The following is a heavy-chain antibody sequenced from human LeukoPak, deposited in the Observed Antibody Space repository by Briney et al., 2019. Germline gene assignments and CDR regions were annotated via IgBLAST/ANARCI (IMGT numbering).Heavy chain of an antibody. J-gene: IGHJ4*02. CDR3: ARDGSGTHFDY. CDR1: GFTFSSYS. D-gene: IGHD3-10*01. Sequence: GGSLRLSCAASGFTFSSYSMNWVRQAPGKGLEWVSSISSSSSYIYYADSVKGRFAISRDNAKNSLYLQMNSLRAEDTAVYYCARDGSGTHFDYWGQGTLVTVSS. CDR2: ISSSSSYI. V-gene: IGHV3-21*01.